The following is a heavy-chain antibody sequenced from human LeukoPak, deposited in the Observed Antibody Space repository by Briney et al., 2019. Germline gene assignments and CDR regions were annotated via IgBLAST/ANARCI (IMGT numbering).Heavy chain of an antibody. V-gene: IGHV4-31*03. CDR1: GGSISSGGYD. CDR2: IYYSGNT. Sequence: SETLSLTCTVSGGSISSGGYDWSWIRQHPGKGLEWIGNIYYSGNTYYNPSLRSRITISVDTSKNQFSLKVTSVTAADTAVYYCAGDGGNVDYWGQGTLVTVSS. J-gene: IGHJ4*02. CDR3: AGDGGNVDY. D-gene: IGHD4-23*01.